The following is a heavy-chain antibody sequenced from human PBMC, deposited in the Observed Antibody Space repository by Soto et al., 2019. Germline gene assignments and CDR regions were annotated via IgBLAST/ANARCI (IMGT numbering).Heavy chain of an antibody. CDR2: ISGSGGDT. V-gene: IGHV3-23*01. CDR1: GFTFRFYA. J-gene: IGHJ4*02. Sequence: EEQLLESGGGLIPPGGSLRLSCAASGFTFRFYAMSWVRQPPGKGLEWISAISGSGGDTYYADSVKGRFTISRDNSKNTLSLQMNSLRAADTAVYYCAKSRSRDFDYWGQGTLVTVSS. CDR3: AKSRSRDFDY. D-gene: IGHD3-10*01.